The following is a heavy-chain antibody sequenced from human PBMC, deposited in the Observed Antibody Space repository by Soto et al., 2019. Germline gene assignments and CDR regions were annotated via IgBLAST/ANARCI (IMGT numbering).Heavy chain of an antibody. CDR1: CDSIASSDYY. V-gene: IGHV4-39*01. Sequence: PSETLSLTCTVSCDSIASSDYYWGWIRQPPGKGLAWIGSVSYTGASYYSPSLKSRISISLDTSKNQFSLRLSSVTAADTAVYYCVTLLFVWGQGTPGTVSS. CDR2: VSYTGAS. J-gene: IGHJ4*02. CDR3: VTLLFV. D-gene: IGHD3-16*01.